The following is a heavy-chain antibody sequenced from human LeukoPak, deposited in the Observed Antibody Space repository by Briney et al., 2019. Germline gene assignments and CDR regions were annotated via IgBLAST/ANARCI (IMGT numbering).Heavy chain of an antibody. CDR2: INHSGYT. V-gene: IGHV4-34*01. J-gene: IGHJ4*02. CDR3: TGAVAGHPD. D-gene: IGHD6-19*01. Sequence: SETLSLTCGVSGVPFSNYYWSWVRQSPRQGLEWIGEINHSGYTNYNPSLKSRVTMSIDTSKNQFSLMLTSVTAADTGVYYCTGAVAGHPDWGQGTLVTVSS. CDR1: GVPFSNYY.